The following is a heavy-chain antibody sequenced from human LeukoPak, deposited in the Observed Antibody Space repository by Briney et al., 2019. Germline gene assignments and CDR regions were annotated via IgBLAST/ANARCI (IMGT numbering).Heavy chain of an antibody. Sequence: GGSLRLSCAASGFTFSTYDMHWVRQAAGKGLEWVSGIGKSGDTYYAASVKGRFTTSRENAKRSVYLQMNDLRAGDTAVYYCARGALGFDYWSQGTLVTVSS. J-gene: IGHJ4*02. CDR1: GFTFSTYD. CDR3: ARGALGFDY. CDR2: IGKSGDT. V-gene: IGHV3-13*04.